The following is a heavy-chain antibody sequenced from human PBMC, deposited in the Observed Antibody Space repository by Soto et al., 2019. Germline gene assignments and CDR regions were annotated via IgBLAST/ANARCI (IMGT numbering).Heavy chain of an antibody. V-gene: IGHV4-34*01. CDR1: GASLSGYH. Sequence: QVQLQQWGAGLLKPSETLSLTCAVYGASLSGYHYTWIRQSPGKGLEWIGEVHHDGGIHYNPSLASRVTISADASKNQFSLRLRSATAADTAVYYCSRGYGAQWPTSDYWGQGTLVTVSS. D-gene: IGHD4-17*01. CDR3: SRGYGAQWPTSDY. CDR2: VHHDGGI. J-gene: IGHJ4*02.